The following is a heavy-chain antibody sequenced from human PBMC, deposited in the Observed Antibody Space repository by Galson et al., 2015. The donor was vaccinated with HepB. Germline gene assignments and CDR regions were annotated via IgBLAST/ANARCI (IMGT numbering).Heavy chain of an antibody. J-gene: IGHJ6*02. CDR1: GGSISSSNW. CDR3: ARVAFILVSDYYHYYGMDV. Sequence: ETLSLTCAVSGGSISSSNWWSWVRQPPGKGLEWIGEIYHSGSTNHNPSLKSRVAISVDKSKNQFSLKLRSVTAADTAVYYCARVAFILVSDYYHYYGMDVWGQGTTVTVSS. CDR2: IYHSGST. D-gene: IGHD2-8*02. V-gene: IGHV4-4*02.